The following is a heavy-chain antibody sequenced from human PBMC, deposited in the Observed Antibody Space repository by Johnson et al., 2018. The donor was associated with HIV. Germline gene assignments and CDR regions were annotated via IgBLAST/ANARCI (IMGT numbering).Heavy chain of an antibody. Sequence: QVQLVESGGGVVQPGGSLRLSCAASGFTFSSYGMHWVRQAPGKGLEWVAVIWYDGSNKYYADSVKGRFTISRDNSKNTLYLQMNSLSAEDTAVYYCAKVIALAGRPDAFDVWGRGTVVTVSS. CDR1: GFTFSSYG. CDR3: AKVIALAGRPDAFDV. V-gene: IGHV3-30*02. CDR2: IWYDGSNK. D-gene: IGHD6-19*01. J-gene: IGHJ3*01.